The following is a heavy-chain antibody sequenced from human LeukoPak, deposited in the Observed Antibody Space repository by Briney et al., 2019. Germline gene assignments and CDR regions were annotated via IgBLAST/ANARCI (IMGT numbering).Heavy chain of an antibody. CDR2: IIPIFGTA. CDR3: ARDPRYYDSSGYSDDAFDI. V-gene: IGHV1-69*06. Sequence: ASVKVSCKASRGTFSSYAIIWVRQAPGQGLEWMGGIIPIFGTANYAQKFQGRVTITADKSTSTAYMELSSLRSEDTAVYYCARDPRYYDSSGYSDDAFDIWGQGTMVTVSS. D-gene: IGHD3-22*01. CDR1: RGTFSSYA. J-gene: IGHJ3*02.